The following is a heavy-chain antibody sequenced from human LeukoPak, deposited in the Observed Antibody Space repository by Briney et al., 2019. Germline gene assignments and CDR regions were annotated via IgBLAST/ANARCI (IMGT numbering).Heavy chain of an antibody. D-gene: IGHD6-13*01. CDR2: IYTSGST. V-gene: IGHV4-4*07. J-gene: IGHJ4*02. CDR3: AREVTGYSSSWPRFDY. CDR1: GGSISSYY. Sequence: SETLSLTCTVSGGSISSYYWSWIRQPAGKGLEWIGRIYTSGSTNYNPSLKSRVTMSVDTSKNQFSLKLSSVTAADTAVYYCAREVTGYSSSWPRFDYWGQGTLVTVSS.